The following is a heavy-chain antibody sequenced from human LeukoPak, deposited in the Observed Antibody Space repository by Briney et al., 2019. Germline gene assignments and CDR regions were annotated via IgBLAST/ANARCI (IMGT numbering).Heavy chain of an antibody. D-gene: IGHD3-10*01. CDR3: ARGGNRFGGFYFDY. Sequence: SETLSLTCTVSGDSMRTSDHYWAWIRQHTGKGPETIGFINHRGTTNHNPSLKNRVAISVDASKNQFSLRLNSMTAADTAVYFCARGGNRFGGFYFDYWGQGILVTVSS. V-gene: IGHV4-31*03. J-gene: IGHJ4*02. CDR2: INHRGTT. CDR1: GDSMRTSDHY.